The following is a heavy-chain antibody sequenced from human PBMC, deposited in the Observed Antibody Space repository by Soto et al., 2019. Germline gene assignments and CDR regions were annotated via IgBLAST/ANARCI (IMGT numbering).Heavy chain of an antibody. Sequence: PGGSLRLSCTASGFTFSDYYMSWIRQAPGKGLEWVSYISSSGSTIYYADSVKGRFTISRDNAKNSLYLQMNSLRAEDTAVYYCARGSDYDFWSGYFYYFDYWGQGTLVTVSS. V-gene: IGHV3-11*01. CDR3: ARGSDYDFWSGYFYYFDY. CDR1: GFTFSDYY. J-gene: IGHJ4*02. D-gene: IGHD3-3*01. CDR2: ISSSGSTI.